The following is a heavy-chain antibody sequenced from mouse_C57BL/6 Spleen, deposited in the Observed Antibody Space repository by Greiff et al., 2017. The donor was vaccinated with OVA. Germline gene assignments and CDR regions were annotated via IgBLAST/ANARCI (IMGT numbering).Heavy chain of an antibody. D-gene: IGHD2-4*01. CDR1: GYTFTDYE. CDR3: TNRIYYDYSWFAY. Sequence: VHLVESGAELVRPGASVTLSCKASGYTFTDYEMHWVKQTPVHGLEWIGAIDPETGGTAYNQKFKGKAILTADKSSSTAYMEVRSLTSEDSAVYYCTNRIYYDYSWFAYWGQGTLVTVSA. J-gene: IGHJ3*01. V-gene: IGHV1-15*01. CDR2: IDPETGGT.